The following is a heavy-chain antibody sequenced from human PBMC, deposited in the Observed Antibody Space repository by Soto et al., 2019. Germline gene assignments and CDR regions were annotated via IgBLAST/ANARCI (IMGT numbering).Heavy chain of an antibody. V-gene: IGHV1-3*01. CDR3: ARDGPRLLMVYAPTGGWFDP. D-gene: IGHD2-8*01. Sequence: ASVKVSCKASGYTFTSYAMHWVRQAPGQRLEWMGWINAGNGNTKYSQKLQGRVTITRDTSASTAYMELSSLRSEDTAVYYCARDGPRLLMVYAPTGGWFDPWGQGTLVTVSS. CDR2: INAGNGNT. J-gene: IGHJ5*02. CDR1: GYTFTSYA.